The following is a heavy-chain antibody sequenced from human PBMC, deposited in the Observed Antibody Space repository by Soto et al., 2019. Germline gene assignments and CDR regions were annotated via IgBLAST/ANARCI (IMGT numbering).Heavy chain of an antibody. D-gene: IGHD3-10*01. Sequence: GGSLRLSCAASGFTFSSYDMHWVRQATGKGLEWVSAIGTAGDTYYPGSVKGRFTISRENAKNSLYLQMHSLRAEDTAVYYCARGRLPPPRFGDIYGMDVWGQGTTVTVSS. CDR1: GFTFSSYD. CDR2: IGTAGDT. J-gene: IGHJ6*02. V-gene: IGHV3-13*01. CDR3: ARGRLPPPRFGDIYGMDV.